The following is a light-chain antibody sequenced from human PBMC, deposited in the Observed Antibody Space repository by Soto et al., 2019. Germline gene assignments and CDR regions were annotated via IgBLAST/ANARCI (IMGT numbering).Light chain of an antibody. CDR1: QSVSSSY. CDR3: QQRSKWPLT. J-gene: IGKJ4*01. CDR2: SAT. Sequence: EIVLTQSPGTLSLSPGERATLSCRASQSVSSSYLAWYQQKPGQAPRLLIYSATKRATGIPDRFSGSGSGTDFTLTISSLEPEDFAVYYCQQRSKWPLTFGGGTKGDI. V-gene: IGKV3D-20*02.